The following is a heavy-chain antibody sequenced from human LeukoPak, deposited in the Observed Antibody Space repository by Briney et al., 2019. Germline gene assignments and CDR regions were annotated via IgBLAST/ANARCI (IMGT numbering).Heavy chain of an antibody. D-gene: IGHD6-13*01. CDR3: ARDLDGSSGCDY. CDR1: GYTFTGYF. V-gene: IGHV1-2*02. Sequence: ASVKVSCKASGYTFTGYFMHWVRQAPGQGLEWMGWINPNSGGTNYAQKFQGRVIITRDTSISTAYIELSRLRSDDTAVHYCARDLDGSSGCDYWGQGTLVTVSS. CDR2: INPNSGGT. J-gene: IGHJ4*02.